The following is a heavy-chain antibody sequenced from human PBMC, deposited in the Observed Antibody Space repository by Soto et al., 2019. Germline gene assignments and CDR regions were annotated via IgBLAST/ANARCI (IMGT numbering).Heavy chain of an antibody. V-gene: IGHV3-7*03. Sequence: PGGSLRLSCVAAGFTFSSYWMSWVRQAPGKGLEWVANIKQDGSEKYYVDSVKGRFTISRDNAKNSLYLQMNSLRAEDTAVYYCAKNPGYYYDSTGYHFDYWGQGTLVTVSS. J-gene: IGHJ4*02. CDR1: GFTFSSYW. D-gene: IGHD3-22*01. CDR3: AKNPGYYYDSTGYHFDY. CDR2: IKQDGSEK.